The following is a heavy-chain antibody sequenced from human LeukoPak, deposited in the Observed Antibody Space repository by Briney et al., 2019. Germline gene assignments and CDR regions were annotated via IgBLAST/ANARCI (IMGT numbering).Heavy chain of an antibody. CDR1: GFTFSNYA. CDR3: AKAKGYHYYYGMDV. J-gene: IGHJ6*02. V-gene: IGHV3-23*01. CDR2: ISGSGGST. Sequence: GGSLRLSCAASGFTFSNYAMNWVRQAPGKGLEWVSGISGSGGSTFYADSVKGRFTISRDNSKNTLYLQMNSLRTEDTALYYCAKAKGYHYYYGMDVWGQGTTVTVSS.